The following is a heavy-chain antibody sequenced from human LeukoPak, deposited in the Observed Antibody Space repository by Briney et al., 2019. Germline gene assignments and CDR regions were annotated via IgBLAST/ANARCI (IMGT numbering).Heavy chain of an antibody. CDR3: AKDPASGWYVRVFDI. V-gene: IGHV3-23*01. J-gene: IGHJ3*02. D-gene: IGHD6-19*01. CDR1: GFTFSSYA. Sequence: PGGSLRLSCAASGFTFSSYAMSWVRQAPGKGLAWVSSVSGSGGGTNYADSVKGRFTISRDNSKNTLYLQMNSLRAEDTAVYYCAKDPASGWYVRVFDIWGQGKMVTVSS. CDR2: VSGSGGGT.